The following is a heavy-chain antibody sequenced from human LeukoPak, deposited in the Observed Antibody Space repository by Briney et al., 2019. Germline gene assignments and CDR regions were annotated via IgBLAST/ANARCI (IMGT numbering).Heavy chain of an antibody. CDR3: ARGVYIAAAQYAY. J-gene: IGHJ4*02. CDR1: GGSISSYY. V-gene: IGHV4-59*01. CDR2: IYYNGTT. Sequence: PSETLSLTCTVSGGSISSYYWSWIRQPPGKGLEWIGYIYYNGTTNYNPSLKSRVTISVDTSKNQFSLKLSSVTAADTAVYYCARGVYIAAAQYAYWGQGTLATVSS. D-gene: IGHD6-13*01.